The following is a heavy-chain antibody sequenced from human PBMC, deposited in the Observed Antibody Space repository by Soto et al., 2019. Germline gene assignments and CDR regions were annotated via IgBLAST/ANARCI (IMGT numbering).Heavy chain of an antibody. CDR3: ARDRSDYFPYFDS. Sequence: QVQLVQSGAEVKKPGASVKVSCKASGYTFTNYAMHWVRQAPGQRLEWMEWIIAGNGNTKYSQNFQGTVTITGDTSASTAYMELGSLRCEETAVYFSARDRSDYFPYFDSWGQGTLVTVSS. J-gene: IGHJ4*02. D-gene: IGHD4-17*01. CDR1: GYTFTNYA. V-gene: IGHV1-3*01. CDR2: IIAGNGNT.